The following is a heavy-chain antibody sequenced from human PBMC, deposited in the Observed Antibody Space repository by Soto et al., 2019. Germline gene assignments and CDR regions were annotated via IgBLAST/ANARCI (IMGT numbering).Heavy chain of an antibody. CDR3: PTVVEGYDHIWGP. V-gene: IGHV4-31*11. CDR1: GASITSGGFF. Sequence: QVQLQESGPGLVKPSQTLSLTCAVSGASITSGGFFWSWIRQHPGKGLEWLGDISNSGNAYYDPTLKSRFIISLDTSKNQYSRKLNSVTAADTAIYYWPTVVEGYDHIWGPWGQGTLVTVSS. D-gene: IGHD3-16*01. J-gene: IGHJ5*02. CDR2: ISNSGNA.